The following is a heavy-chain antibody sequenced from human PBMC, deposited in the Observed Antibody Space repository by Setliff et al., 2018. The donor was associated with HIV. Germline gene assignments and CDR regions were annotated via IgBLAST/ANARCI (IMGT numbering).Heavy chain of an antibody. V-gene: IGHV4-39*01. D-gene: IGHD3-3*01. CDR3: ARSIVPVASGYYYFEY. CDR1: GGSINSTSYY. Sequence: SETLSLTCTVSGGSINSTSYYWGWIRQPPGNGLEWIGSIYHTGSTCYKPSLKSRVTLSVDTSKNQFSLRLSSVAAGDTAVYYCARSIVPVASGYYYFEYWGQGTLVTVS. J-gene: IGHJ4*02. CDR2: IYHTGST.